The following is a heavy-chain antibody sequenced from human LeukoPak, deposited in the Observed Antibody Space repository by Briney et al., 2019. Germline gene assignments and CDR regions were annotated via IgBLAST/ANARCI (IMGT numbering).Heavy chain of an antibody. V-gene: IGHV4-4*07. Sequence: NPSETLSLTCTVSGGSISSYYWSWIRQPAGKGLEWIGRIYTSGSTNYNPSLKSRVTMSVDTSKNQFSLKLSSVTAADTAVYYCARESLDYDFWSGYYDYWGQGTLVTVSS. D-gene: IGHD3-3*01. CDR3: ARESLDYDFWSGYYDY. CDR1: GGSISSYY. J-gene: IGHJ4*02. CDR2: IYTSGST.